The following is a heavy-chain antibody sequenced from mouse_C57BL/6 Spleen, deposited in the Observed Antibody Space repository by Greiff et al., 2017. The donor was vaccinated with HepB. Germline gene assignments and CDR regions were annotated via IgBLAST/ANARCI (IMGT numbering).Heavy chain of an antibody. CDR1: GYTFTDYE. Sequence: QVQLQQSGAELVRPGASVTLSCKASGYTFTDYEMHWVKQTPVHGLEWIGAIDPETGGTAYNQKFKGKAILTADKSSSTAYRELRSLTSEDSAVYYCTRWSYGSSDPWFAYWGQGTLVTVSA. J-gene: IGHJ3*01. CDR3: TRWSYGSSDPWFAY. V-gene: IGHV1-15*01. CDR2: IDPETGGT. D-gene: IGHD1-1*01.